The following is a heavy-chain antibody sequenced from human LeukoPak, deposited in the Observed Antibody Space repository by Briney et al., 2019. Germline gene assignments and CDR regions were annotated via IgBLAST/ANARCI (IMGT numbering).Heavy chain of an antibody. D-gene: IGHD3-10*01. J-gene: IGHJ6*03. CDR1: GYSFTSYW. Sequence: GESLKISCKGSGYSFTSYWIGWVRQMPGKGLEWMGIIYPGDSDTRYSPSFQGQVTISADKSISTAYLQWSSLKASDTAMYYCARHISLSRFGELPYVDVWGKGTTVTVSS. V-gene: IGHV5-51*01. CDR3: ARHISLSRFGELPYVDV. CDR2: IYPGDSDT.